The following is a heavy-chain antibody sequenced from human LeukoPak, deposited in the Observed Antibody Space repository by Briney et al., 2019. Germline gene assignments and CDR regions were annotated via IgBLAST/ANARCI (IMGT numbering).Heavy chain of an antibody. Sequence: PSETLSLTCTVSGGSISSYYWSWIRQPPGKGLEWIGYIYYSGSTNYNPSLKGRVTISVDTSKNQFSLKLSSVTAADTAVYYCANYGSGSYYRADWFDPWGQGTLVTVSS. CDR2: IYYSGST. J-gene: IGHJ5*02. CDR3: ANYGSGSYYRADWFDP. D-gene: IGHD3-10*01. V-gene: IGHV4-59*01. CDR1: GGSISSYY.